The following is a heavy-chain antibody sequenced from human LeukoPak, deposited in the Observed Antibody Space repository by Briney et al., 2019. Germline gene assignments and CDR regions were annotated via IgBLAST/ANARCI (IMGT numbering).Heavy chain of an antibody. J-gene: IGHJ3*02. CDR1: GYTFTGYY. CDR3: ARGEDAFDI. Sequence: SVWVSCRASGYTFTGYYMHWVRQAPGQGLEWMGWINPNSGGTNDAQKFQGRVTMTRDTSISTAYMELSRLRSDDTAVYYCARGEDAFDIWGQRPVVTVSS. V-gene: IGHV1-2*02. CDR2: INPNSGGT.